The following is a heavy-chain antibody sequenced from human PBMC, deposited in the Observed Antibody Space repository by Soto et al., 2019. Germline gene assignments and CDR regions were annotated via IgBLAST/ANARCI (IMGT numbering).Heavy chain of an antibody. J-gene: IGHJ4*02. CDR1: GYTFIGYY. V-gene: IGHV1-2*02. D-gene: IGHD5-12*01. Sequence: ASVKVSCKASGYTFIGYYIHWVRQAPGQGLEWMGWVNPKSGGRDAAQRFQGRVTMTRDTSITTAYMELSSLTSGDTAIYYCARANSGDDDEFDYWGQGTLVTVSS. CDR2: VNPKSGGR. CDR3: ARANSGDDDEFDY.